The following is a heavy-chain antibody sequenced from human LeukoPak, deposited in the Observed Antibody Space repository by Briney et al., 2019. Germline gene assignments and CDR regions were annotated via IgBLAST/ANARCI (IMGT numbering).Heavy chain of an antibody. J-gene: IGHJ6*02. CDR2: ISGSGGST. CDR3: AAAGLYYYYGMDV. CDR1: GFTFSSYA. D-gene: IGHD6-13*01. Sequence: GGSLRLSCAASGFTFSSYAMSWVRQAPGKGLEWVSAISGSGGSTYYADSVKGRFTISRDNSKNTLYLQMNSLRAEDTAVYYCAAAGLYYYYGMDVWGQGTTVTVSS. V-gene: IGHV3-23*01.